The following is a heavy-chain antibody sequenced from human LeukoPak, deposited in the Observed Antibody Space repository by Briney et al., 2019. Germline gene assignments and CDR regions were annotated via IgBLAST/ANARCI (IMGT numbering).Heavy chain of an antibody. J-gene: IGHJ4*02. CDR2: IYSGGST. Sequence: GGSLRLSCAASGFTVSSNYMSWVRQAPGKGLEWVSIIYSGGSTYYADSVKGRFTISGDNSKNTLHLQMNSLRAEDTAVYYCARTLWFGEFYFDYWGQGTLVTVSS. D-gene: IGHD3-10*01. V-gene: IGHV3-53*01. CDR3: ARTLWFGEFYFDY. CDR1: GFTVSSNY.